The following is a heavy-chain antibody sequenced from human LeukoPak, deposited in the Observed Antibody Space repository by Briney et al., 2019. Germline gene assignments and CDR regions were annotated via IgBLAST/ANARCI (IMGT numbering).Heavy chain of an antibody. J-gene: IGHJ6*03. D-gene: IGHD3-16*01. CDR1: GGSISSYN. V-gene: IGHV4-59*08. CDR3: ARQDALGKYPPPYYMDV. CDR2: ISENGSP. Sequence: PSATLSLMCTVSGGSISSYNWNWIRQPPGKGLEWIGYISENGSPNNYSALEKRGTFSLDTSKNQISLNLRTTTVADKAVYYYARQDALGKYPPPYYMDVWGKGTTVIVS.